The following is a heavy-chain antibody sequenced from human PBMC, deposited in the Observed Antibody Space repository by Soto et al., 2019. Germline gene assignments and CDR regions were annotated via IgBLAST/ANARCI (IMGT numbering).Heavy chain of an antibody. CDR2: ISSNSAYI. D-gene: IGHD6-13*01. CDR1: GFTFSSYE. Sequence: GGSLRLSCAASGFTFSSYEMNWVRQAPGKGLEWVSTISSNSAYIYYTDALRGRFTISRDNANNSLHLQMNSLRAEDTAVYYCTRDASRDSSARGWFDPWGPGTLVTVSS. V-gene: IGHV3-21*01. J-gene: IGHJ5*02. CDR3: TRDASRDSSARGWFDP.